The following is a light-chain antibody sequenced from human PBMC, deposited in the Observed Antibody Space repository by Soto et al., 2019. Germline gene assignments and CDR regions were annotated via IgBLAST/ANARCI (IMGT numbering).Light chain of an antibody. Sequence: QSVLTQPPSVSGAPGQRVTISCTGSSSNIGAGYDVHWYQQIPGTAPNLLIYLNTNRPSGVPDRFSGSKSGPSASLAITGLQADDEANYFCQSYDSSLRAVVFGGGTQLTVL. V-gene: IGLV1-40*01. J-gene: IGLJ2*01. CDR3: QSYDSSLRAVV. CDR1: SSNIGAGYD. CDR2: LNT.